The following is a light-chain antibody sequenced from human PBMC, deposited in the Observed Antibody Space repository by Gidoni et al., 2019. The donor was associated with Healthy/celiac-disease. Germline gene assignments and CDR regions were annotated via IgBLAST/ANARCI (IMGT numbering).Light chain of an antibody. CDR1: PGISNY. CDR3: QKYSSAPLT. V-gene: IGKV1-27*01. J-gene: IGKJ4*01. CDR2: AAS. Sequence: DIQMTQPPSSLPASVGDSFTSTCRASPGISNYLAWYQQNPGNVPKLLFYAASTLQSGVPSRFSGGGSGAYFTLTISSLQPEDVATYYCQKYSSAPLTFGGGTKVEIK.